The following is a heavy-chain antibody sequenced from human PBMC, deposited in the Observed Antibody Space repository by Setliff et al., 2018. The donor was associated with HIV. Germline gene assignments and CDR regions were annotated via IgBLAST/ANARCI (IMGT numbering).Heavy chain of an antibody. CDR2: INHSGST. CDR1: GGSFSAYH. Sequence: SETLSLTCAVYGGSFSAYHWSWIRQTPGKGLEWLGEINHSGSTAYNLALESRVSMSIDTSKNQFSLKLNSVTAADTAIYYCARGRDYTGSWFRPFYLDFWGHGNLVTVSS. J-gene: IGHJ4*01. CDR3: ARGRDYTGSWFRPFYLDF. V-gene: IGHV4-34*01. D-gene: IGHD3-3*01.